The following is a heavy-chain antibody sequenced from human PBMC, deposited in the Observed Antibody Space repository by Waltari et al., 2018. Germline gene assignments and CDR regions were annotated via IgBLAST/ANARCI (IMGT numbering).Heavy chain of an antibody. V-gene: IGHV1-69*08. D-gene: IGHD6-6*01. CDR2: IIPLFGTT. J-gene: IGHJ1*01. Sequence: QVQLVQSGVEVKKPGSSVKVSCKAPGDSFSTDAISWVRQAPGRGLEWMGRIIPLFGTTKYAQNFQDRVKISADKSTSSVYMELTTLRSGDTAIYYCASGDSSLATVSIDSWGQGTLVTVS. CDR1: GDSFSTDA. CDR3: ASGDSSLATVSIDS.